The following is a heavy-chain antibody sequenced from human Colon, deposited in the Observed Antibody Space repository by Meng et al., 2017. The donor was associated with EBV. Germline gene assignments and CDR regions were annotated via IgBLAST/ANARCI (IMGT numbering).Heavy chain of an antibody. Sequence: QVHRVQSGAEVKKPGASVKVSCKASGYTFTSYGFNWVRQAPGQGLEWMGWINTNTGNPTYAQGFTGRFVFSLDTPVSTAYLQISSLKAADTAVYYCARLYCSGGSCYTIDYWGQGTLVTVSS. CDR2: INTNTGNP. CDR3: ARLYCSGGSCYTIDY. D-gene: IGHD2-15*01. CDR1: GYTFTSYG. J-gene: IGHJ4*02. V-gene: IGHV7-4-1*02.